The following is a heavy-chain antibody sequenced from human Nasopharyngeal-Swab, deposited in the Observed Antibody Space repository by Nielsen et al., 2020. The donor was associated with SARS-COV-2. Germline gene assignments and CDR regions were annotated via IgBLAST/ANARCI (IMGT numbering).Heavy chain of an antibody. V-gene: IGHV4-30-2*01. D-gene: IGHD1-26*01. Sequence: WIRQPQGQGLEWIGYIYHSGSTYYNPSLKSRVTISADRSKNQFSLKLSSVTAADTAVYYCARVGGDYYYYYYMDVWGKGTTVNVSS. CDR2: IYHSGST. J-gene: IGHJ6*03. CDR3: ARVGGDYYYYYYMDV.